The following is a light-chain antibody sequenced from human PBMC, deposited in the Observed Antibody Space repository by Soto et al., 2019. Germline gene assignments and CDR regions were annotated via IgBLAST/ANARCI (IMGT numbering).Light chain of an antibody. CDR1: SSNIGAGYD. Sequence: QSVLTQPPSVSGAPGQRVTISCTESSSNIGAGYDVHWYQQLPGTAPKLLIYGNSNRPSGVPDRFSGSKSGTSASLAITGLQAEDEADYYCQSYDSSLRVFGNGTKVTVL. V-gene: IGLV1-40*01. CDR2: GNS. CDR3: QSYDSSLRV. J-gene: IGLJ1*01.